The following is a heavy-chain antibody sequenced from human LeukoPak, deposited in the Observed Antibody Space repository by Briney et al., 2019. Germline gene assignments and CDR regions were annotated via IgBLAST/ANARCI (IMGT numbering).Heavy chain of an antibody. Sequence: GGSLRLSCAASGFTFSSYDMTWVRQAPGKGLEWVSYISNSGNTIYYADSVKGRFTISRDNSLYLQMNSLRAEDTAVYYCARSRSGTYYNADVWGKGTTVTISS. CDR2: ISNSGNTI. V-gene: IGHV3-48*03. J-gene: IGHJ6*04. D-gene: IGHD3-10*01. CDR3: ARSRSGTYYNADV. CDR1: GFTFSSYD.